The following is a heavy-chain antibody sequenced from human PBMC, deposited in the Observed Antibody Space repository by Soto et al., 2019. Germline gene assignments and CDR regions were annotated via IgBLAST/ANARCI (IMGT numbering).Heavy chain of an antibody. D-gene: IGHD3-10*01. CDR2: ISYDGSNK. Sequence: GGSLRLSCASSGFTFSSYGMHLVRQAPGKGLEWVAVISYDGSNKYYADSVKGRFTISRDNSKNTLYLQMNSLRAEDTAVYYCAKDPNYYGSGNQDWFDPWGQGTLVTVSS. J-gene: IGHJ5*02. CDR3: AKDPNYYGSGNQDWFDP. V-gene: IGHV3-30*18. CDR1: GFTFSSYG.